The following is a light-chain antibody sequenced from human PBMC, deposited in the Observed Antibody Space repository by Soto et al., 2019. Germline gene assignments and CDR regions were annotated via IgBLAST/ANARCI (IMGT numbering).Light chain of an antibody. J-gene: IGKJ4*01. CDR2: DAS. CDR1: ESISRW. V-gene: IGKV1-5*01. Sequence: DIQITQSPSTLSASVEDRVTTTCRASESISRWLAWYQQKPGKAPKLLIYDASSLQSGVPSRFSGSGSGTEFTLTISSLQPDDFATYFCQQSRTYPSLTSAGRTKVDI. CDR3: QQSRTYPSLT.